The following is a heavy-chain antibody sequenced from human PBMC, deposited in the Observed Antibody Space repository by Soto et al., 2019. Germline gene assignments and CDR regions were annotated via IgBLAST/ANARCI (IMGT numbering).Heavy chain of an antibody. Sequence: SETLSLTCAVYGGSFSGYYWSWIRQPPGKGLEWIGEINHSESTNYNPSIKSRDTISVDTSKNQFSLKLSSVTAADTAVYYCARGPLKQQPGGPWFDPWGQGTLVT. J-gene: IGHJ5*02. D-gene: IGHD6-13*01. CDR1: GGSFSGYY. V-gene: IGHV4-34*01. CDR2: INHSEST. CDR3: ARGPLKQQPGGPWFDP.